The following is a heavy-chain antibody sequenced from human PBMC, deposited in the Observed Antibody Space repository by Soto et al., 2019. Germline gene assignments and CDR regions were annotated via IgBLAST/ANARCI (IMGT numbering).Heavy chain of an antibody. CDR1: GYTFTSYA. J-gene: IGHJ5*02. D-gene: IGHD3-3*01. CDR2: INAGNGNT. CDR3: ARDFFGVVIMSGGPNWFDP. Sequence: QVPLVQSGAEVKKPGASVKVSCKASGYTFTSYAMHWVRQAPGQRLEWMGWINAGNGNTKYSQKFQGRVTITRDTSASTAYMELSSLRSEDTAVYYCARDFFGVVIMSGGPNWFDPWGQGTPVTVSS. V-gene: IGHV1-3*01.